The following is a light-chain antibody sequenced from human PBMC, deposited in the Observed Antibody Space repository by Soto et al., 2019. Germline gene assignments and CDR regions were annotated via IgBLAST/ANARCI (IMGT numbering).Light chain of an antibody. J-gene: IGKJ2*01. CDR3: MQGTHQTRLP. CDR1: QSLVYSDGNTY. Sequence: DVVMTQSPLSLPVTLGQPASISCRSSQSLVYSDGNTYLNWFQQRPGQSPRRLIYKVSNRDSGVPDRFSGSGSCTDFTLKISRVEADDVGVYYCMQGTHQTRLPFGQGTKLEIK. V-gene: IGKV2-30*01. CDR2: KVS.